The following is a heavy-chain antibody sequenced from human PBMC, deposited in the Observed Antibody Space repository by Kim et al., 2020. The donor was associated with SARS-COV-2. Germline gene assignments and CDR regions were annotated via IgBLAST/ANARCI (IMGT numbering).Heavy chain of an antibody. D-gene: IGHD3-16*02. CDR2: ISSSSSYI. J-gene: IGHJ6*02. Sequence: GGSLRLSCAASGFTFSSYSMNWVRQAPGKGLEWVSSISSSSSYIYYADSVKGRFTISRDNAKNSLYLQMNSLRAEDTAVYYCARAPFMITFGGVIVHNDYDYYGMDVWGQGTTVTVSS. V-gene: IGHV3-21*01. CDR3: ARAPFMITFGGVIVHNDYDYYGMDV. CDR1: GFTFSSYS.